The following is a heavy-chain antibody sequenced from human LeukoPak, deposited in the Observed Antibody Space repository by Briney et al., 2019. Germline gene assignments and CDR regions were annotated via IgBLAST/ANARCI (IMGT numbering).Heavy chain of an antibody. CDR3: AKDARRTFGLSSGLYRGSYYFDY. J-gene: IGHJ4*02. CDR1: VFTVSSNY. V-gene: IGHV3-53*05. Sequence: QSGGSLRLSCAASVFTVSSNYISWVLQAPGKGLELVSVIYSGCSTYYADSVKGRFTISRDNAKNTLFLQMNSLRPDDTAAYYCAKDARRTFGLSSGLYRGSYYFDYWGQGTLVTVSS. D-gene: IGHD6-19*01. CDR2: IYSGCST.